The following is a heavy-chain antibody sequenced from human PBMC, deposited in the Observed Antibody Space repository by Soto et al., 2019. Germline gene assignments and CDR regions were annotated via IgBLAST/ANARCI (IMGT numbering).Heavy chain of an antibody. D-gene: IGHD3-22*01. J-gene: IGHJ6*02. V-gene: IGHV3-74*01. CDR1: GFDFSYYW. CDR3: VRDPPCNIIVGQGVCGMDV. CDR2: INTDGRST. Sequence: GGSLRLSCAASGFDFSYYWMHWVRQGPGKGLVWVSRINTDGRSTTYADSVKGRFTISRDNAKNTLYLQMSSLRAEDTAVYYCVRDPPCNIIVGQGVCGMDVWGQGTTVTVSS.